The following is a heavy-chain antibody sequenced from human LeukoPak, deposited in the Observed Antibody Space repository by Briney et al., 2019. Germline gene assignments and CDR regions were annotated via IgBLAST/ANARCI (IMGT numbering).Heavy chain of an antibody. CDR2: IYYSGST. D-gene: IGHD6-6*01. CDR3: ARGTHSSSPIPLDY. CDR1: GGSICTYY. J-gene: IGHJ4*02. V-gene: IGHV4-59*01. Sequence: SETLSLTCTVSGGSICTYYWSWIRQTPGKGLEWIGYIYYSGSTNYNPSLKSRVTISVDTSKNQFSLKVNSVTAADTAVYYCARGTHSSSPIPLDYWGQGTLVTVSS.